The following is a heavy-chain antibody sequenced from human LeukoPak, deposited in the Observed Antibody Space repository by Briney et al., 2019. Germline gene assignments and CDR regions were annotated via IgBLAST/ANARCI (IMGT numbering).Heavy chain of an antibody. CDR2: INPNNDDT. Sequence: GASVKDSCKASGYTFTAYNMHWVRQAPGQGLEWMGRINPNNDDTMYAQKFQGRITMTRDTSTSTAYMELSSLTSDDTAMYYCARGSGFYWGQGTLVTVSS. J-gene: IGHJ4*02. CDR3: ARGSGFY. D-gene: IGHD3-22*01. CDR1: GYTFTAYN. V-gene: IGHV1-2*06.